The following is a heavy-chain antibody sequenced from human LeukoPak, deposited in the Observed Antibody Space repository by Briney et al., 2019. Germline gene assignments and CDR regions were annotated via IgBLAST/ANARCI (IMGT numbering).Heavy chain of an antibody. V-gene: IGHV3-21*01. CDR1: GFTFSSYS. CDR3: ARSPSYDFWSGYPSYYYYYMDV. D-gene: IGHD3-3*01. J-gene: IGHJ6*03. Sequence: PGGSLRLSCAASGFTFSSYSMNWVRQAPGKGLEWVSSISSSSSYIYYADSVKGRFTISRDNPKNSLYLQMNSLRAEDTAVYYCARSPSYDFWSGYPSYYYYYMDVWGKGTTVTVSS. CDR2: ISSSSSYI.